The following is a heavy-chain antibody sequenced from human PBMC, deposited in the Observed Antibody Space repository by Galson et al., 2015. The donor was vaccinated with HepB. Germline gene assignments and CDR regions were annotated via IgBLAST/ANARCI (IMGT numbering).Heavy chain of an antibody. D-gene: IGHD3-3*01. CDR1: GGSISSSSYY. CDR2: IYYSGST. CDR3: ARDLGSRGVVTNDAFDI. J-gene: IGHJ3*02. Sequence: SETLSLTCTVSGGSISSSSYYWGWIRQPPGKGLEWIGSIYYSGSTYYNPSLKSRVTISVDTSKNQFSLKLSSVTAADTAVYYCARDLGSRGVVTNDAFDIWGQGTMVTVSS. V-gene: IGHV4-39*07.